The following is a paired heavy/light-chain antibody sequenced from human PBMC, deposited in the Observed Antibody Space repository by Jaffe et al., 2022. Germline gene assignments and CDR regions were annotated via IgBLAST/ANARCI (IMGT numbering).Light chain of an antibody. J-gene: IGKJ5*01. CDR3: QRRDNWPIT. V-gene: IGKV3-11*01. Sequence: EIVLTQSPATLSLSPGERATLSCRASQSVSYLAWYQQKPGQAPRLLIYDVSNRATGIAARFSGGGSGTDFTLTISSLEPEDFAVYYCQRRDNWPITFGQGTRLEIK. CDR2: DVS. CDR1: QSVSY.
Heavy chain of an antibody. CDR1: GFNFDTYG. D-gene: IGHD1-26*01. V-gene: IGHV3-30*02. Sequence: QGHLVESGGGVVQPGQSLKLSCAASGFNFDTYGLHWVRQAPGKGLEWVSFIRYDGNEQYYADSVKGRFIISRDNSHNMLFLQMNSLRNEDTAVYYCAKIGVGATGTHSFDYWGQGTLVTVSS. CDR2: IRYDGNEQ. CDR3: AKIGVGATGTHSFDY. J-gene: IGHJ4*02.